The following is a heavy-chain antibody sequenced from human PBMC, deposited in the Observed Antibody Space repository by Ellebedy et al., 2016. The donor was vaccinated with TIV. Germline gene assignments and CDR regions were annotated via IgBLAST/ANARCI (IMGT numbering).Heavy chain of an antibody. V-gene: IGHV5-51*01. D-gene: IGHD2-2*01. Sequence: GESLKISCKASGYTFSTYWIGWVRQMPGKGLEWMANIYPGDSDTRYSPSVQGHVTISADKSISTAYLQWTSLKTSDSGIYYCARRGSTSDSSFYGMVVWGQGTTVTVSS. J-gene: IGHJ6*02. CDR1: GYTFSTYW. CDR2: IYPGDSDT. CDR3: ARRGSTSDSSFYGMVV.